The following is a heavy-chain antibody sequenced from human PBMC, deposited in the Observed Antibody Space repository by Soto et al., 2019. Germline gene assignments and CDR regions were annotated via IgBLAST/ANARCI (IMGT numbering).Heavy chain of an antibody. D-gene: IGHD6-13*01. CDR2: IYYSGST. J-gene: IGHJ4*02. V-gene: IGHV4-59*12. CDR1: GGSISSYY. Sequence: SETLSLTCTVSGGSISSYYWSWIRQPPGKGLEWIGYIYYSGSTNYNPSLKSRVTISVDTSKNQFSLKLSSVTAADTAVYYCARLELAAAGTPFDYWGQGTLVTVSS. CDR3: ARLELAAAGTPFDY.